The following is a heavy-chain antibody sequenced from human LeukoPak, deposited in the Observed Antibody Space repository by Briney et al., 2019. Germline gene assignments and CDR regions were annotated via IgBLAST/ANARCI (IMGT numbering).Heavy chain of an antibody. Sequence: GGSLRLSCTASGFAFSSYTMTWVRQAPGKGLEWVSYISRSIDTIYYADSVEGRFTISRDNSKNSLYLQMTSLRVEDTAVYYCATGDPTRAFLGYWGQGTLVAVSS. CDR3: ATGDPTRAFLGY. J-gene: IGHJ4*02. D-gene: IGHD2/OR15-2a*01. V-gene: IGHV3-48*04. CDR1: GFAFSSYT. CDR2: ISRSIDTI.